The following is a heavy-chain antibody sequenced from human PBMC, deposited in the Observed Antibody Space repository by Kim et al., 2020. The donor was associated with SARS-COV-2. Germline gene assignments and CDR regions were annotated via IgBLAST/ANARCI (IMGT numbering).Heavy chain of an antibody. J-gene: IGHJ3*02. CDR3: ARERDLGAGDRGQDACAI. V-gene: IGHV3-30*01. D-gene: IGHD3-10*01. Sequence: KGRFTISRDNPKNTLYLQMISLRAEDTAVYYCARERDLGAGDRGQDACAIWGQGTMVTVSS.